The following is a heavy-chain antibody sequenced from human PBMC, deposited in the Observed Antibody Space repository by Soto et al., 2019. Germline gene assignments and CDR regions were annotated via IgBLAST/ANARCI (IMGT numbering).Heavy chain of an antibody. D-gene: IGHD3-10*01. J-gene: IGHJ4*02. V-gene: IGHV4-31*03. CDR3: AIWYYYGSGSYYNPAYYFDY. CDR1: GGSISSGGYY. Sequence: SETLSLTCTVSGGSISSGGYYWSWIRQHPGKGLEWIGYIYYSGSTYYNPSLKSRVTISVDTSKNQFSLKLSSVTAADTAVYYCAIWYYYGSGSYYNPAYYFDYWGQGTLVTVSS. CDR2: IYYSGST.